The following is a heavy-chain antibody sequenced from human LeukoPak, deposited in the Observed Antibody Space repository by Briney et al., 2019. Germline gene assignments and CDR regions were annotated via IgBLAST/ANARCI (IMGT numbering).Heavy chain of an antibody. D-gene: IGHD3-22*01. CDR1: GGSFSGYY. CDR2: VHSSGNR. Sequence: SETLSLTCAVYGGSFSGYYWSWIRQPPGKGLEWIGNVHSSGNRYYNPSLKSRVAVSVDVSKNQFSLKVESVTAADTAVYYCARDWAGSGYHHGFDVWGQGTMVTV. V-gene: IGHV4-34*01. J-gene: IGHJ3*01. CDR3: ARDWAGSGYHHGFDV.